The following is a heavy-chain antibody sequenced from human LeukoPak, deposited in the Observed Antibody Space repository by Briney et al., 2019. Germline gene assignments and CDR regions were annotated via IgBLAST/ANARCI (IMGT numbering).Heavy chain of an antibody. V-gene: IGHV4-39*01. CDR3: ARQYYDFWSGYPYYYYYYMDV. Sequence: PSETLSLTCTVSGGSISSSSYYWGWIRQPPGKGLEWIGSIYYSGSTYYNPSLKSRVTISVDTSKNQFSLKLSSVTAADTAVYYCARQYYDFWSGYPYYYYYYMDVWGKGTTVTVSS. D-gene: IGHD3-3*01. CDR2: IYYSGST. J-gene: IGHJ6*03. CDR1: GGSISSSSYY.